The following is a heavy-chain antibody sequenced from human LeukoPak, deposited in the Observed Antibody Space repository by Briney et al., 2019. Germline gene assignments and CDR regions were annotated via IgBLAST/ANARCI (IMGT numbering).Heavy chain of an antibody. CDR3: AREYCSGGRCQYYFDY. V-gene: IGHV3-64*01. J-gene: IGHJ4*02. CDR1: GFTFSSYW. CDR2: ISSDGGSP. Sequence: GGSLRLSCAASGFTFSSYWMNWVRQAPGKGLEYVSGISSDGGSPFHVNSVKGRFTISRDNSKDTLYLQMGSLRAEDMAVYYCAREYCSGGRCQYYFDYWGQGTLVTVSS. D-gene: IGHD2-15*01.